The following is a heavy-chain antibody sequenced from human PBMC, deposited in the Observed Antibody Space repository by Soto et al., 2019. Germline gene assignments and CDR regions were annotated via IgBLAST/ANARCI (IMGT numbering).Heavy chain of an antibody. CDR3: ALRRGYGSCGSCHYIWFDL. J-gene: IGHJ5*02. Sequence: QITLKESGPTLVKPTQTLTLTCTFSGFSLSTSGVGVGWIRQPPGKALEWLALIYWDDDKRYSPSLKSRLTITKDTSKNQVGLTMSNMDPVDTATYYCALRRGYGSCGSCHYIWFDLWGQGTLVTVS. CDR2: IYWDDDK. D-gene: IGHD2-15*01. CDR1: GFSLSTSGVG. V-gene: IGHV2-5*02.